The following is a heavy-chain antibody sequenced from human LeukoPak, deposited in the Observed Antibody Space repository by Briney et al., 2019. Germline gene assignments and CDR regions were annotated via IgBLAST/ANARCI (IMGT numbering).Heavy chain of an antibody. Sequence: PSETLSLTCAVSGGSISSGGYSWSWIRQPPGKGLEWIGYTYHSGSTYYNPSLKSRVTISVDRSKNQFSLKLSSVTAADTAVYYCARLDHSSGWTFDYWGQGTLVTVSS. D-gene: IGHD6-19*01. V-gene: IGHV4-30-2*01. J-gene: IGHJ4*02. CDR1: GGSISSGGYS. CDR2: TYHSGST. CDR3: ARLDHSSGWTFDY.